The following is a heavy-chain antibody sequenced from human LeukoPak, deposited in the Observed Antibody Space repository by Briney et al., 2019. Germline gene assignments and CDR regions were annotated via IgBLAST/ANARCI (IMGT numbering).Heavy chain of an antibody. Sequence: SETLSLTCSVSGGSISVYYWSWIRLSPGTGLEWIGYMDYSGSAAYNPSLRGRVTISIDTSKKQFSLEVTSVTAADTAVYFCARRKRGSGGPFDSWGHGTLVTVSS. CDR3: ARRKRGSGGPFDS. CDR1: GGSISVYY. J-gene: IGHJ4*01. CDR2: MDYSGSA. V-gene: IGHV4-59*08. D-gene: IGHD6-19*01.